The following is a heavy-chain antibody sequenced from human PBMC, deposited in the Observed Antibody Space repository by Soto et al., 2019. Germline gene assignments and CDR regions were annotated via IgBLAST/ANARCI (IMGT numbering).Heavy chain of an antibody. CDR1: GYTFTSYD. CDR3: ARGPYYDFWSGPYYYYFGMDV. CDR2: MNPNSGNP. D-gene: IGHD3-3*01. J-gene: IGHJ6*02. V-gene: IGHV1-8*01. Sequence: ASVKVSCKASGYTFTSYDINWVRQATGQGLERVGWMNPNSGNPGYAQKFQDRVTMTRNTSISTAYMELSSLRSEDTAVYYCARGPYYDFWSGPYYYYFGMDVWGQGTTVTVSS.